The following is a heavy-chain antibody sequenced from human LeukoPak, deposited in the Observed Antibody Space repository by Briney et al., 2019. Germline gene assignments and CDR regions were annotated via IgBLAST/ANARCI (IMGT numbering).Heavy chain of an antibody. J-gene: IGHJ6*02. CDR2: ISGSGSYT. V-gene: IGHV3-23*01. CDR1: GFTSSSYA. CDR3: ATRSYYYGLDV. Sequence: PGGSLRLSCAASGFTSSSYAMSCVRQAPGKGLEWVSSISGSGSYTYYADSVKGRFTISRDNSENTVYLQMNSLRAEDTAVYYCATRSYYYGLDVWGQGTTVTVSS.